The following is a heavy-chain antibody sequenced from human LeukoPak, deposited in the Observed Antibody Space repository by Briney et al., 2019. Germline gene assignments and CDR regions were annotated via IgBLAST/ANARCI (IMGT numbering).Heavy chain of an antibody. CDR2: INPSGGST. CDR1: GYTFTSYY. Sequence: ASVKVSCKASGYTFTSYYMHWVRHAPGQGLEWMGIINPSGGSTSYAQKFQGRVTMTRDTSTSTVYMELSSLRSEDTAVYYCARGMGVLRYFDWLLSPFDYWGQGTLVTVSS. J-gene: IGHJ4*02. D-gene: IGHD3-9*01. CDR3: ARGMGVLRYFDWLLSPFDY. V-gene: IGHV1-46*01.